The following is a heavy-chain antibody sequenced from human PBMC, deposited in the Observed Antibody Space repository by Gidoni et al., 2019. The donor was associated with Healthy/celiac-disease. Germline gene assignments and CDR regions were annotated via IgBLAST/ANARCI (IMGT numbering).Heavy chain of an antibody. CDR3: ARDSIGSNVWQQLYRYYYYGMDV. V-gene: IGHV3-7*03. CDR2: IKQDGSEK. Sequence: EVQLVESGGGLVQPGGSLRLSCAASGFTFSSYWMSWVRPAPGKGLEWVANIKQDGSEKYYVDSVKGRFTISRDNAKNSLYLQMNSLRAEDTAVYYCARDSIGSNVWQQLYRYYYYGMDVWGQGTTVTVSS. J-gene: IGHJ6*02. CDR1: GFTFSSYW. D-gene: IGHD6-13*01.